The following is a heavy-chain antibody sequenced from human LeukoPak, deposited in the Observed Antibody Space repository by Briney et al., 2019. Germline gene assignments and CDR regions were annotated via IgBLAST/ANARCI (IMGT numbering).Heavy chain of an antibody. Sequence: GGSLRLSCAASGFPFSIYWMTWVRQAPGKGLEWVANIKQDGSEQYYGDSVKGRFTISRDNANNSLFLQMDSLTAEDTAVYYCAREGRWRYDILTGYFDYWGQGILVTVSS. CDR1: GFPFSIYW. D-gene: IGHD3-9*01. CDR2: IKQDGSEQ. J-gene: IGHJ4*02. CDR3: AREGRWRYDILTGYFDY. V-gene: IGHV3-7*01.